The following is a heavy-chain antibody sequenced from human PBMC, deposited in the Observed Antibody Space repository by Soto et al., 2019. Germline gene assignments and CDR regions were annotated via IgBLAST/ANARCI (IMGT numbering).Heavy chain of an antibody. J-gene: IGHJ6*02. CDR1: GFTFSRYG. CDR3: AKAHLRYCSSTSCFLGMDV. V-gene: IGHV3-30*18. D-gene: IGHD2-2*01. Sequence: WWSLRLSCAASGFTFSRYGMHWFRQAPGKGLEWVAVISYDGSNKYYADSVKGRFTISRDNSKNTLYLQMNSLRDEDTAVYYCAKAHLRYCSSTSCFLGMDVWGQGTTVTVSS. CDR2: ISYDGSNK.